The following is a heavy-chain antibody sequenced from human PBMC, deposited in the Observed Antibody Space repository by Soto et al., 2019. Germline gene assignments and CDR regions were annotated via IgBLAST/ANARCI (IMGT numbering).Heavy chain of an antibody. CDR2: ISHDGSEQ. CDR3: VKDRVPGAYGHYYGMDV. D-gene: IGHD5-12*01. Sequence: QVQLVESGEGVVQPGRSLRLSCRVSGITLNNSGIHWVRQAPGKGLEWMAVISHDGSEQYYADSMKGRLNISRDNSKNTVNLQMNSLRGEDTAIYYCVKDRVPGAYGHYYGMDVWGQGTTVTVSS. J-gene: IGHJ6*02. CDR1: GITLNNSG. V-gene: IGHV3-30*18.